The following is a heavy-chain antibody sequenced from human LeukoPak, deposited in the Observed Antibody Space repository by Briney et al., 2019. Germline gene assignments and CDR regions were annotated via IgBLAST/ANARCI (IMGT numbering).Heavy chain of an antibody. D-gene: IGHD3-22*01. J-gene: IGHJ4*02. Sequence: GGSLRLSCAASGFILNNYAMSWVRQAPGKGLEWVSGISYSGGSTYYADSVRGRFTISRDNSENTLYLQMSSLRAEDTAVYYCARAPRYYDSSGYYSGYWGQGTLVTVSS. CDR2: ISYSGGST. CDR3: ARAPRYYDSSGYYSGY. CDR1: GFILNNYA. V-gene: IGHV3-23*01.